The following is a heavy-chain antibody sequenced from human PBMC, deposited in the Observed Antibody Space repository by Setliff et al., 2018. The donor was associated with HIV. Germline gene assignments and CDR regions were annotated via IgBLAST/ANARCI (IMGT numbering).Heavy chain of an antibody. V-gene: IGHV4-4*09. CDR1: GGSMTNY. J-gene: IGHJ3*02. CDR3: AKFYCPHGVCYGFDI. D-gene: IGHD2-8*01. Sequence: SETLSLTCTVSGGSMTNYWSWIRQPPGKGQEFIGHIHTSGSTIYNPSLKSRLTITIDTSRNQFSLKLTSVTAADTAVYYCAKFYCPHGVCYGFDIWGQGTMVTVSS. CDR2: IHTSGST.